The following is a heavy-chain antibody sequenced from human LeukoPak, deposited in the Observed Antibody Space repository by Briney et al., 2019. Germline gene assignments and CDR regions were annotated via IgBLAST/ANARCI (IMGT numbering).Heavy chain of an antibody. D-gene: IGHD2-2*01. CDR1: GGSISSYY. V-gene: IGHV4-59*01. CDR3: ARVSCSSTSCHYYFDY. Sequence: SETLSLTCTVSGGSISSYYWSRIRQPPGKGLEWIGYIYYSGSTNYNPSLKSRVTISVDTSKNQFSLKLSSVTAADTAVYYCARVSCSSTSCHYYFDYWGQGTLVTVSS. J-gene: IGHJ4*02. CDR2: IYYSGST.